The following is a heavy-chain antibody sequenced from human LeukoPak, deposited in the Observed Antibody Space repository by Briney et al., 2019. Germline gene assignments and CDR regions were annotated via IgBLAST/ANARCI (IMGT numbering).Heavy chain of an antibody. CDR3: ARPGVGSGRYGAFDI. CDR1: GGSISRYY. CDR2: IYYSGST. Sequence: SETLSLTCTVSGGSISRYYWSWIRQPPGKGLEWIGYIYYSGSTNHNPSLESRVTMSVDTSKNQFSLKLRSVTAADTAAYYCARPGVGSGRYGAFDIWGQGTMVTVSS. V-gene: IGHV4-59*08. D-gene: IGHD5-18*01. J-gene: IGHJ3*02.